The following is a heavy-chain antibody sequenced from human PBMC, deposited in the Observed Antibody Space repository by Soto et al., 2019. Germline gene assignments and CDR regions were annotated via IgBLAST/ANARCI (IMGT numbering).Heavy chain of an antibody. D-gene: IGHD6-19*01. CDR1: GGSFSGSY. J-gene: IGHJ4*02. Sequence: QVQLQQWGAGLLKASETLSLTCAVYGGSFSGSYWTWIRQPPGKGLEWIGEISHTGSGNDNPFLKSRVTISVDTSKNQFSLKLSSVTAADTGLYYCARKVSSGWYVDSWGQGTLVTVSS. V-gene: IGHV4-34*01. CDR3: ARKVSSGWYVDS. CDR2: ISHTGSG.